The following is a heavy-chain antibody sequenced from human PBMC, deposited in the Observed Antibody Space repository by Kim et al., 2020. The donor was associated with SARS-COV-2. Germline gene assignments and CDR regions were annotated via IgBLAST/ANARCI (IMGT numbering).Heavy chain of an antibody. CDR2: ISSSGSTI. CDR1: GFTFSSYE. CDR3: AREGIAVHAFDI. J-gene: IGHJ3*02. V-gene: IGHV3-48*03. Sequence: GGSLRLSCAASGFTFSSYEMNWVRQAPGKGLEWVSYISSSGSTIYYADSVKGRFTISRDNAKNSLYLQMNSLRAEDTAVYYCAREGIAVHAFDIWGQGTMVTVSS. D-gene: IGHD6-19*01.